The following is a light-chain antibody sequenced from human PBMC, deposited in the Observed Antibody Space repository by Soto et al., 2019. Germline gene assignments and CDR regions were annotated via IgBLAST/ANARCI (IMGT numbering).Light chain of an antibody. J-gene: IGLJ3*02. CDR2: LEGSGSY. CDR1: SGHSSYI. V-gene: IGLV4-60*03. Sequence: QLVLTQSSSASASLGSSVKLTCTLSSGHSSYIIAWHQQQPGKAPRYLMKLEGSGSYNKGSGVPDRFSGSSSGADRYLTISNLQSEDEADYYCATWDSNTRVFGGGTQLTVL. CDR3: ATWDSNTRV.